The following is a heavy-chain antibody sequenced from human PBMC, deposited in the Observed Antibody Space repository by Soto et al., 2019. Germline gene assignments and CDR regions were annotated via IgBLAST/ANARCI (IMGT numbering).Heavy chain of an antibody. D-gene: IGHD3-16*02. CDR1: GDSISNYY. Sequence: PSETLSLTCTVSGDSISNYYWSWIRQSPGKGLEWIGYIYYSGSTNYNPSLRSRVTISVDTSKKRFSLKLSSVTAADTAVYYCARVIGTDYDYIWRSYRPLNWFDPWGQGTLVTVSS. CDR3: ARVIGTDYDYIWRSYRPLNWFDP. J-gene: IGHJ5*02. V-gene: IGHV4-59*01. CDR2: IYYSGST.